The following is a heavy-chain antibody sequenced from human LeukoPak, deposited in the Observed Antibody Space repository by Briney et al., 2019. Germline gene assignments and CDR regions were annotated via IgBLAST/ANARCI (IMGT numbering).Heavy chain of an antibody. CDR1: GYTFTSYA. CDR2: INAGNGNT. D-gene: IGHD6-19*01. V-gene: IGHV1-3*01. J-gene: IGHJ4*02. CDR3: ARDRNIAVAGYYFDY. Sequence: ASVKVSCTASGYTFTSYAMHWVRQAPGQRLEWMGWINAGNGNTKYSQKFQGRVTITRDTSASTAYMELSSLRSEDTAVYYCARDRNIAVAGYYFDYWGQGTLVTVPS.